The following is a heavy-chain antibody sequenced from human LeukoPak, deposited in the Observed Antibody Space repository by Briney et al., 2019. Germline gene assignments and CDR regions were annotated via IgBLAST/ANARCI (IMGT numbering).Heavy chain of an antibody. CDR2: IYPGDFDT. CDR1: GYSFTSYW. V-gene: IGHV5-51*01. D-gene: IGHD4-11*01. CDR3: ARTTADSMTAEDAFDI. J-gene: IGHJ3*02. Sequence: GESLKISCKGSGYSFTSYWIGWVRQMPGKGLEWMGIIYPGDFDTRYSPSFQGQVTISADKSISTAYLQWSSLKASDTAMYYCARTTADSMTAEDAFDIWGQGTMVTVSS.